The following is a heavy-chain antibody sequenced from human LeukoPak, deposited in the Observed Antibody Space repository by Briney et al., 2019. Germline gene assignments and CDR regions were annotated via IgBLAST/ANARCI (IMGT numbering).Heavy chain of an antibody. CDR1: GFAFSSSE. CDR2: ISYIAAKK. V-gene: IGHV3-48*03. Sequence: GGSRRPSGEALGFAFSSSEMNWVRRAPGKGREWLSYISYIAAKKYYAHSVKGPLTTSRDNAKNELYLQMNSLRAEDTAVYFCARVFVGETFDYWGEGTLVAVSS. D-gene: IGHD3-10*02. J-gene: IGHJ4*02. CDR3: ARVFVGETFDY.